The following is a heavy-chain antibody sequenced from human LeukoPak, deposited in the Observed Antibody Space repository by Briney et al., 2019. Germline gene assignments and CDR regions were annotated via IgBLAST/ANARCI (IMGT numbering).Heavy chain of an antibody. V-gene: IGHV4-34*01. Sequence: SETLSLTCAVYGGSFSGYYWSWIRQPPGKGLEWIGEINHSGSTNYNPSLKSRVTISVDTSKNQFSLKLSSVTAADTAVYYCARVKYRSSWYEGDWFDPWGQGTLVTVSS. CDR1: GGSFSGYY. CDR2: INHSGST. J-gene: IGHJ5*02. D-gene: IGHD6-13*01. CDR3: ARVKYRSSWYEGDWFDP.